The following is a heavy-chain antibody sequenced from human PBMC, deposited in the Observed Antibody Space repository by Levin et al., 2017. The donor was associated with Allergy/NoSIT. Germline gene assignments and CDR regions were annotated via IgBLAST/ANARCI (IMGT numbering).Heavy chain of an antibody. CDR2: IKQDGSDK. J-gene: IGHJ4*02. D-gene: IGHD3-10*01. Sequence: GGSLRLSCAASGFTFRTFWMAWVRQAPGKGPEWVANIKQDGSDKYYVESVEGRFTVSRDNAKNSLYLQMNSLRVEDTAVYYCARDHDGEDEYFDFWGQGTLVAVSS. CDR3: ARDHDGEDEYFDF. CDR1: GFTFRTFW. V-gene: IGHV3-7*01.